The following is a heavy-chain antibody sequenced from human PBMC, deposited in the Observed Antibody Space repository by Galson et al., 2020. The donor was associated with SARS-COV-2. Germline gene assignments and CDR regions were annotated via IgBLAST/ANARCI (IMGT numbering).Heavy chain of an antibody. CDR2: FDPEDGET. J-gene: IGHJ6*02. CDR3: ATGFVVRGVITQYYYYYGMDV. D-gene: IGHD3-10*01. V-gene: IGHV1-24*01. Sequence: ASVKVSCKVSGYTLTELSMHWVRQAPGKGLEWMGGFDPEDGETIYAQKFQGRVTMTEDTSTDTAYMELSSLRSEDTAVYYCATGFVVRGVITQYYYYYGMDVWGQGTTVTGSS. CDR1: GYTLTELS.